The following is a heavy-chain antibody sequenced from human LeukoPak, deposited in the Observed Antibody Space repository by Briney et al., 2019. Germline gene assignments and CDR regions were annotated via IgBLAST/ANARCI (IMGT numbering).Heavy chain of an antibody. CDR3: ARDPDCTNGVCLNPVGAFDI. CDR2: IIPICGTA. D-gene: IGHD2-8*01. V-gene: IGHV1-69*05. J-gene: IGHJ3*02. Sequence: ASVKVSCKASGGTFSSYAISWVRQAPGQGLEWMGRIIPICGTANYAQRFQGRVTITTDESTSTAYMELSSLRSEDTAVYYCARDPDCTNGVCLNPVGAFDIWGQGTMVTVSS. CDR1: GGTFSSYA.